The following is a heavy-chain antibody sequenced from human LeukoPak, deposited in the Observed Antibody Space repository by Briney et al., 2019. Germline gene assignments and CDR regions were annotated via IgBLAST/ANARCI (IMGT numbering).Heavy chain of an antibody. V-gene: IGHV1-18*01. CDR3: ARDLDIAVVVAANPSGY. D-gene: IGHD2-15*01. Sequence: ASVKVSCKASGYTFTSYGISWVRQAPGQGLEWMGWISAYNGNTNYAQKLQGRVTMTTDTSTSTAYMELRSLRSDDTAVYYCARDLDIAVVVAANPSGYWGQGTLVTVSS. CDR1: GYTFTSYG. J-gene: IGHJ4*02. CDR2: ISAYNGNT.